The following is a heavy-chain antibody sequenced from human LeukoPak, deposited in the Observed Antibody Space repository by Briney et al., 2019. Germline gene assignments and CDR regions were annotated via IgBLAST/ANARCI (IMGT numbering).Heavy chain of an antibody. J-gene: IGHJ4*02. CDR2: INLNSGGT. V-gene: IGHV1-2*02. Sequence: ASVKVSCKASGYTFTGYYMHWVRQAPGQGLEWMGWINLNSGGTNYAQKFQGRVTMTGDTSISTAYMELSRLRSGDTAVYYCARSPDILTGENFDYWGQGTLVTVSS. CDR1: GYTFTGYY. D-gene: IGHD3-9*01. CDR3: ARSPDILTGENFDY.